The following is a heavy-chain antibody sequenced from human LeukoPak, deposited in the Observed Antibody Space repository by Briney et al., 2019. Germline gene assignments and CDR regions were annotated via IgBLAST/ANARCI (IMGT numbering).Heavy chain of an antibody. CDR1: GSTFSSYA. D-gene: IGHD1-26*01. CDR3: AKEWVY. CDR2: ISGSGGST. Sequence: PGGSLRLSCAAFGSTFSSYAMSWVRQAPGKGLEWVSAISGSGGSTYNTDSVKGGFTISRDNSKITLYLPMNSHRAEDTAVYYCAKEWVYWGQGTLVTVSS. J-gene: IGHJ4*02. V-gene: IGHV3-23*01.